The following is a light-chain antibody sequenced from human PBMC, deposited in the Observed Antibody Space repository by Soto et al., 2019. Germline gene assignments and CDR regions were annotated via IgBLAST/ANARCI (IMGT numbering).Light chain of an antibody. J-gene: IGKJ5*01. V-gene: IGKV1D-12*01. Sequence: DVHMTQSPSSVSASVGYRFTITCRASQGISSWLAWYQQNPGKAPNLLIYASSSLQSGVPSRFRGSGSGTDFTLTITNLQPEDFETYYCQQTNSFPITFGQGTRLEIK. CDR2: ASS. CDR3: QQTNSFPIT. CDR1: QGISSW.